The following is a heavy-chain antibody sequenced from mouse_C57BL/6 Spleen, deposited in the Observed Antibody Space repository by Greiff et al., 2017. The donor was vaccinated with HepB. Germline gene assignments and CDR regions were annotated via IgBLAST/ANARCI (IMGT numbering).Heavy chain of an antibody. CDR1: GFTFSSYA. CDR2: ISDGGSYT. Sequence: EVKLMESGGGLVKPGGSLKLSCAASGFTFSSYAMSWVRQTPEKRLEWVATISDGGSYTYYPDNVKGRFTISRDNAKNNLYLQMSHLKSEDTAMYYCARDRDDYDSDYYAMDYWGQGTSVTVSS. D-gene: IGHD2-4*01. V-gene: IGHV5-4*01. CDR3: ARDRDDYDSDYYAMDY. J-gene: IGHJ4*01.